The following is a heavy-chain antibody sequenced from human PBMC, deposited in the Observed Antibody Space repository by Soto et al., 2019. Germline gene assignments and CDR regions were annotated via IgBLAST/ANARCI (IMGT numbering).Heavy chain of an antibody. CDR3: ATAEVDY. Sequence: GGSLRLSCAASGFTFSSHAMSWVRQSHGKGPEWVAASGSSGATYFADSVKGRFTISRDNSKNTLFLEMNSLSPEDTAVYYCATAEVDYWGPGTLVTVSS. CDR1: GFTFSSHA. J-gene: IGHJ4*02. V-gene: IGHV3-23*01. CDR2: SGSSGAT.